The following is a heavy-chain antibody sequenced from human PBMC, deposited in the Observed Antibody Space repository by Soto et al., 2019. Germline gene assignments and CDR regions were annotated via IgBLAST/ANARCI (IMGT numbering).Heavy chain of an antibody. D-gene: IGHD3-9*01. CDR3: ARQLSYHDILTGYSGPRPSLFDY. J-gene: IGHJ4*02. V-gene: IGHV4-61*01. Sequence: SETLSLTCTVSGGSGSSGSYYWSWIRQPPGKGLEWIGEINHSGSTNYNPSLKSRVTISVDTSKNQFSLKLSSVTAADTAVYYCARQLSYHDILTGYSGPRPSLFDYWGQGTLVTVSS. CDR1: GGSGSSGSYY. CDR2: INHSGST.